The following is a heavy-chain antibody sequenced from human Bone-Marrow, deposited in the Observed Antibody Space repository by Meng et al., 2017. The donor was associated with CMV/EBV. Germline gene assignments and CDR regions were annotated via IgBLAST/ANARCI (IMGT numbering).Heavy chain of an antibody. D-gene: IGHD3-3*01. CDR3: ARVYDFWSGYLDY. CDR2: IYYSGST. J-gene: IGHJ4*02. Sequence: SETLSLTCAVSGGSISSSSYYWGWIRQPPGKGLEWIGSIYYSGSTYYNPSLKSRVTISVDTSKNQFSLKLSSVTAADTAVYYCARVYDFWSGYLDYWGQGTLVTVSS. V-gene: IGHV4-39*07. CDR1: GGSISSSSYY.